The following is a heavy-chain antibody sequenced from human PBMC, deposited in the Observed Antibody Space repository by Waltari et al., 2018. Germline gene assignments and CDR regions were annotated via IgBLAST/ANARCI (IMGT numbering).Heavy chain of an antibody. J-gene: IGHJ4*02. CDR1: GYTFTGYY. D-gene: IGHD4-17*01. V-gene: IGHV1-2*06. CDR3: ARELMGMTTVTTNFDY. CDR2: INPNSGGT. Sequence: QVQLVQSGAEVKKPGASVKVSCKASGYTFTGYYMHWVRQAPGQGLEWMGRINPNSGGTNYAQKFQGRVTMTRDTSISTAYMELSRLRSDDTAVYYCARELMGMTTVTTNFDYWGQGTLVTVSS.